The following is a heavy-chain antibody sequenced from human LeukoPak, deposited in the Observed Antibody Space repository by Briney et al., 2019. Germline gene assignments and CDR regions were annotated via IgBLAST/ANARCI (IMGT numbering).Heavy chain of an antibody. CDR2: ISFSGDAA. CDR3: VKRTGGYGPFDY. D-gene: IGHD1-26*01. V-gene: IGHV3-23*01. Sequence: GGSLRLSCVASGFSFSNFAMGWVRQAPGKGLEWISVISFSGDAAFYTDSVKGRFIISRENSRNTLYLDMNSLRAEDAAVYFRVKRTGGYGPFDYWGQGILVTVSS. J-gene: IGHJ4*02. CDR1: GFSFSNFA.